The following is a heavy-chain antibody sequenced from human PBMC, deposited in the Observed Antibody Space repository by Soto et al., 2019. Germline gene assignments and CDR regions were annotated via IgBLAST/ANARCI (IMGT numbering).Heavy chain of an antibody. CDR3: ARMAASGSLNWFDP. D-gene: IGHD3-10*01. Sequence: QVQLVQSGAEVKKPGASVKVSCKASGYTFTNYEINWVRQATGQGLEWMGWMNPGSGNTGYAHKFQGRVTMTRNISISTAYMELSRLGSDDTAIYYCARMAASGSLNWFDPWGQGTRVTVSS. CDR1: GYTFTNYE. CDR2: MNPGSGNT. J-gene: IGHJ5*02. V-gene: IGHV1-8*01.